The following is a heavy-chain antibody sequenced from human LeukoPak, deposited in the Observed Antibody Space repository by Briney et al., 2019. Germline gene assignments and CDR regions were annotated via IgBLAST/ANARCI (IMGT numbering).Heavy chain of an antibody. Sequence: GGSLRLSCAASGFTFSSYSMNWVRQAPGKGLEWVSSISSSSSYIYYADSVKGRFTTSRDNAKNSLYLQMNSLRAEDTAVYYCARMSSLSGSSGWLLDYWGQGTLVTVSS. D-gene: IGHD6-19*01. V-gene: IGHV3-21*01. CDR2: ISSSSSYI. CDR3: ARMSSLSGSSGWLLDY. J-gene: IGHJ4*02. CDR1: GFTFSSYS.